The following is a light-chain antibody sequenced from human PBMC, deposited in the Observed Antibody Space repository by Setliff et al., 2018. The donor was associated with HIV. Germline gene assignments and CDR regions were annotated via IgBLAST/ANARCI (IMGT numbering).Light chain of an antibody. CDR2: END. Sequence: VLTQPPSVSAAPGQKVTISCSGSSSNIGNNYVSWYQQLPGTAPKLLIYENDKRPSGIPDRFSGSKSGTSATLGITGLQTGDEADYYCGSWDSSLSAFYVFGTGTKVTVL. CDR3: GSWDSSLSAFYV. CDR1: SSNIGNNY. V-gene: IGLV1-51*02. J-gene: IGLJ1*01.